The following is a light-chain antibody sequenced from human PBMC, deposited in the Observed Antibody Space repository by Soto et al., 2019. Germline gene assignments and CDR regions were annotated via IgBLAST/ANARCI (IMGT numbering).Light chain of an antibody. CDR2: GVS. CDR3: QQYNNWPHT. Sequence: EIVMTQSPATLSVSPGERATLSCRASQSVSSKLAWFQQKPGQAPSLLIYGVSTRAIGVPVRFSGSGLGTEFTLTINSLQSEDFAVYYCQQYNNWPHTFGQGTKVDIK. J-gene: IGKJ2*01. CDR1: QSVSSK. V-gene: IGKV3-15*01.